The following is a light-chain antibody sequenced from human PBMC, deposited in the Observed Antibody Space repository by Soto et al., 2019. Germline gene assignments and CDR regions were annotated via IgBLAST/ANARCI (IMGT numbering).Light chain of an antibody. CDR1: SSNIGAGYD. CDR3: QSYDSSLSGSYVV. V-gene: IGLV1-40*01. CDR2: GNS. Sequence: VLTQPPSVSGAPGQRVTISCTGSSSNIGAGYDVHWYQQLPGTAPKLLIYGNSNRPSGVPDRFSGSKSGTSASLAITGLQAEDEADYYCQSYDSSLSGSYVVFGGGTKLTVL. J-gene: IGLJ2*01.